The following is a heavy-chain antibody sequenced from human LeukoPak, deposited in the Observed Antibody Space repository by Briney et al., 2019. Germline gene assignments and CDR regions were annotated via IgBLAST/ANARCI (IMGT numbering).Heavy chain of an antibody. Sequence: GGSLRLSCAASGFTFSSYAMNWFRQDPGKGLEWVSRISDSGAATYYADSVKGRFTISRDNSKNTLYLHMNSLRADDTAVYYCAKVDIPMGRLINSWGQGTLVSVSS. CDR2: ISDSGAAT. D-gene: IGHD5-18*01. CDR1: GFTFSSYA. J-gene: IGHJ4*02. CDR3: AKVDIPMGRLINS. V-gene: IGHV3-23*01.